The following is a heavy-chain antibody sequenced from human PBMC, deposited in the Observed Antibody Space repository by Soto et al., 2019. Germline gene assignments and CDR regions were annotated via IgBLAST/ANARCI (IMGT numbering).Heavy chain of an antibody. CDR1: GGIIINYY. J-gene: IGHJ4*02. CDR2: IYNSGST. CDR3: ARGTSGSPRSNLDY. D-gene: IGHD1-26*01. V-gene: IGHV4-59*01. Sequence: LSLTFTVSGGIIINYYWTWIRQPPGKGLEWIGYIYNSGSTNYDPSLKSRVTISLDTSKNQFSLKLTSVTAADTAIYYCARGTSGSPRSNLDYWGQGTLVTVSS.